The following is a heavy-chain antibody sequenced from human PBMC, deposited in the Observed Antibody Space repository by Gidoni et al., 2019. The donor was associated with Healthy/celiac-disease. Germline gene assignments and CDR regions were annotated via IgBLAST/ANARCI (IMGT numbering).Heavy chain of an antibody. J-gene: IGHJ5*02. CDR1: GGYISSGGYY. V-gene: IGHV4-31*03. D-gene: IGHD3-22*01. CDR3: ARFNYYDSSGYSNWFDP. Sequence: QVQLQESGPGLVKPSQTLSLTCTVSGGYISSGGYYWSWIRQHPGKCLEWIGYIYYRGSTYYNPSLKSRVTISVDTSKNQFSLKLSSVTAADTAVYYCARFNYYDSSGYSNWFDPWGQGTLVTVSS. CDR2: IYYRGST.